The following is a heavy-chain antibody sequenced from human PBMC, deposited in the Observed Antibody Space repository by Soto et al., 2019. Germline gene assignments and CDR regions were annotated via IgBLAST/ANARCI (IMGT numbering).Heavy chain of an antibody. V-gene: IGHV3-23*01. J-gene: IGHJ4*02. CDR3: AKGPPGYSSGWYVY. CDR2: ISGSGGST. Sequence: GGSLRLSCAASGFTFSGYAMSWVRQAPGKGLEWVSAISGSGGSTYYADSVKGRFTISRDNSKNTLYLQMNSLRAEDTAVYYCAKGPPGYSSGWYVYWGQGTLVTVSS. D-gene: IGHD6-19*01. CDR1: GFTFSGYA.